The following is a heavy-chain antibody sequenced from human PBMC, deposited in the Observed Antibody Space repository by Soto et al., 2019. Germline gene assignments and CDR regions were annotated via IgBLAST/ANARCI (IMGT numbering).Heavy chain of an antibody. CDR1: GFTFSNAW. D-gene: IGHD6-19*01. V-gene: IGHV3-15*01. Sequence: WGSLRLSFAASGFTFSNAWMTWVGPAPGKGLEWVGRIKSKTDGGTTDYAAPVNGRFTISRDDSKNTLYLQMNSLKTEDTAVYYCTTTSRSGWSSWGQGALVTVSS. J-gene: IGHJ4*02. CDR3: TTTSRSGWSS. CDR2: IKSKTDGGTT.